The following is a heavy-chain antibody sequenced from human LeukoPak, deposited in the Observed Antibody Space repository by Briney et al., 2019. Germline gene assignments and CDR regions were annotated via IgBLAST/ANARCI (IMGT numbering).Heavy chain of an antibody. J-gene: IGHJ4*02. CDR2: MSSGGTYI. CDR1: VLTFSRFA. V-gene: IGHV3-21*01. Sequence: SLTLSRQAPVLTFSRFAMTWVRQAPRYGLEWVSSMSSGGTYIYYPDSVRGRFTISRDNAKNSLYLLMNNLRAEDTGVYYCARDRPTGASRVFLVQWGQGTLVTVSS. D-gene: IGHD3-3*01. CDR3: ARDRPTGASRVFLVQ.